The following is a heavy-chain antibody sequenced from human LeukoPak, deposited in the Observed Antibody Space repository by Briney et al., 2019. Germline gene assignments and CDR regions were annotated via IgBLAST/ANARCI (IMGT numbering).Heavy chain of an antibody. D-gene: IGHD3-16*01. CDR2: IIPIFGTA. CDR3: ARGLLGIYAFDI. Sequence: SVKVSCKASGGTFSSYAISWVRQAPGKGLEWMGGIIPIFGTANYAQKFQGRVTITADESTSTAYMELSSLRSEDTAVYYCARGLLGIYAFDIWGQGTMVTVSS. CDR1: GGTFSSYA. J-gene: IGHJ3*02. V-gene: IGHV1-69*13.